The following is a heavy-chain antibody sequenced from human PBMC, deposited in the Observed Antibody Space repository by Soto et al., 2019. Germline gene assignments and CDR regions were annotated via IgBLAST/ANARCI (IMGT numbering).Heavy chain of an antibody. CDR1: GFTFSSYS. J-gene: IGHJ5*02. V-gene: IGHV3-23*01. CDR2: ISGSGGST. D-gene: IGHD3-22*01. Sequence: GGSLRLSCAASGFTFSSYSMIWVRQSPWNGLEWVSAISGSGGSTYYADSVKGRFTISRDNSKNTLYLQMNSLRAEDTAVYYCAKDSSGYYYVDNWFDPWGQGTLVTVSS. CDR3: AKDSSGYYYVDNWFDP.